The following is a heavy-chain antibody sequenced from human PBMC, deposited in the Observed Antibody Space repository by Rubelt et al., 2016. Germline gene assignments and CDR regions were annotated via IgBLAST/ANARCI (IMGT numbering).Heavy chain of an antibody. CDR1: GFTFSSYA. J-gene: IGHJ4*02. Sequence: GESGGGLVQPGGSLRLSCAASGFTFSSYAMSWVRQAPGKGLEWVGLSKSKPAGGTSHYAAPVNGRMTISRDDSKDTVYLQINSLKIEDTAIYYGITDYANNGLGSLDYWGQGALLTVSS. V-gene: IGHV3-15*06. CDR2: SKSKPAGGTS. D-gene: IGHD3-10*01. CDR3: ITDYANNGLGSLDY.